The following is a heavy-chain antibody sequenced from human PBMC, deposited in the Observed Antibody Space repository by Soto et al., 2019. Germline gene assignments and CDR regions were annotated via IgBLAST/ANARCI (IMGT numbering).Heavy chain of an antibody. V-gene: IGHV3-30*03. CDR2: ISYDGNNK. Sequence: GGSLRLSCAASGFTFSSYVMHWVRQAPGKGLEWVAHISYDGNNKYYADSVKGRFTISRDNFKNTLYLQMSSLRADDTAVYGDSTLEGRVVVGASTMIDLPNPLQPRPWG. CDR1: GFTFSSYV. J-gene: IGHJ5*02. CDR3: STLEGRVVVGASTMIDLPNPLQPRP. D-gene: IGHD3-22*01.